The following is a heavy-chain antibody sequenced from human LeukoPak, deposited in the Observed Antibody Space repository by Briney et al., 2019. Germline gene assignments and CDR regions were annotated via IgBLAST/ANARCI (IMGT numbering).Heavy chain of an antibody. CDR1: GFTFSSYA. Sequence: SGGSLRLSCAASGFTFSSYAMHWVRQAPGKGLEWVSVISYDGGNKYYADSVKGRFTISRDNSKNTLYLQMNSLRAEDTAVYYCAKGYDYVWGSYRSQFDYWGQGTLVTVSS. D-gene: IGHD3-16*02. CDR2: ISYDGGNK. CDR3: AKGYDYVWGSYRSQFDY. J-gene: IGHJ4*02. V-gene: IGHV3-30*04.